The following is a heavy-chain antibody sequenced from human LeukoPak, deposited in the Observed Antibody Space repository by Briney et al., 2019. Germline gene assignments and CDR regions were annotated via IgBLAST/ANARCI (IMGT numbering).Heavy chain of an antibody. D-gene: IGHD6-19*01. J-gene: IGHJ4*02. CDR2: IGTSSSYI. V-gene: IGHV3-21*04. Sequence: GGSLRLSCAASGFTFSSYSMNWVRQAPGKGLEWVSSIGTSSSYIYYADSLKGRFTISRDNAKNSLSLQMNSLRAEDTVLYYCARGLTKAVAGTGYWGQGTLVTVSS. CDR1: GFTFSSYS. CDR3: ARGLTKAVAGTGY.